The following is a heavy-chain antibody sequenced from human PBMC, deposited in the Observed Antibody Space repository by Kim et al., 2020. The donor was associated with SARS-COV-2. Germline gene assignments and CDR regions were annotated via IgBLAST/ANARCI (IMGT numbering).Heavy chain of an antibody. CDR3: AKGCGGGACQYDS. D-gene: IGHD2-21*02. J-gene: IGHJ4*02. Sequence: YADSVKGRFTISRDKSKNTLYLQMSSLRVEDTAVYYCAKGCGGGACQYDSWGQGTLVTVSS. V-gene: IGHV3-23*01.